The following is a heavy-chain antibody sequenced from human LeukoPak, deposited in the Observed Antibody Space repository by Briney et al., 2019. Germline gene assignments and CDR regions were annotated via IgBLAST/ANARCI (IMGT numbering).Heavy chain of an antibody. CDR2: IYHSGST. CDR3: ARDSKDTIFGVVIIPV. V-gene: IGHV4-30-2*01. J-gene: IGHJ4*02. CDR1: GGSISSGGYY. D-gene: IGHD3-3*01. Sequence: PSETLSLTCTVSGGSISSGGYYWSWIRQPPGKGLEWIGYIYHSGSTYYNSSLKSRVTISVDRSKNQLSLKLSSVTAADTAVYYCARDSKDTIFGVVIIPVWGQGTLVTVSS.